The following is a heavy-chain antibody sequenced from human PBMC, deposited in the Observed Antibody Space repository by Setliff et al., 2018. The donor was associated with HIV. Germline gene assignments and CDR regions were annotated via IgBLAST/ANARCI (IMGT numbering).Heavy chain of an antibody. J-gene: IGHJ5*02. CDR1: GGTFSSYA. V-gene: IGHV1-69*13. Sequence: SVKVSCKASGGTFSSYAISWVRQAPAQGLEWMGGIIPIFGTANYAQKFQGRVTITADESTSTAYMELSSQRSEDTAVYYCARSDYYDSSGYSWFDPWGQGTLVTVSS. CDR3: ARSDYYDSSGYSWFDP. D-gene: IGHD3-22*01. CDR2: IIPIFGTA.